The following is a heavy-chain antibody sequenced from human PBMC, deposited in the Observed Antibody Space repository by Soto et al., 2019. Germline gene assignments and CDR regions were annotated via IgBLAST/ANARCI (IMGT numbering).Heavy chain of an antibody. CDR1: GFTFSSYS. CDR3: ARDLPHSSGYYGVDY. CDR2: ISSSSSYI. V-gene: IGHV3-21*01. Sequence: ESGGGLVKPGGSLRLSCAASGFTFSSYSMNWVRQAPGKWLEWVSSISSSSSYIYYADSVKGRFTISRDNAKNSLYLQMNSLRAEDTAVYYCARDLPHSSGYYGVDYWGQGTLVTVSS. D-gene: IGHD3-22*01. J-gene: IGHJ4*02.